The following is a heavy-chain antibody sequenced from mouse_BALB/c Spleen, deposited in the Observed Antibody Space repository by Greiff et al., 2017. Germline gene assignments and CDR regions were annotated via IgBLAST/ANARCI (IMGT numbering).Heavy chain of an antibody. CDR3: ARYGFAY. Sequence: QVQLQQPGAELVRPGASVKLSCKASGYTFTSYWINWVKQRPGQGLEWIGNIYPSDSYTNYNQKFKDKATLTVDKSSSTAYMQLSSLTSEDSAVYYCARYGFAYWGQGTLVTVSA. CDR1: GYTFTSYW. J-gene: IGHJ3*01. CDR2: IYPSDSYT. V-gene: IGHV1-69*02.